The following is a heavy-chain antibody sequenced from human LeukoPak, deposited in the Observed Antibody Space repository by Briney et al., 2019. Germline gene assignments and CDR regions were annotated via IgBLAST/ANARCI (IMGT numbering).Heavy chain of an antibody. CDR2: IWYDGSNK. V-gene: IGHV3-30*02. Sequence: GGSLRLSCAASGFTFSSYGMYWVRQAPGKGLEWVAVIWYDGSNKYYADSVKGRFTISRDNSKNTLYLQMNSLRAEDTAAYYCANLVLRYFDWLFDYWGQGTLVTVSS. D-gene: IGHD3-9*01. CDR1: GFTFSSYG. J-gene: IGHJ4*02. CDR3: ANLVLRYFDWLFDY.